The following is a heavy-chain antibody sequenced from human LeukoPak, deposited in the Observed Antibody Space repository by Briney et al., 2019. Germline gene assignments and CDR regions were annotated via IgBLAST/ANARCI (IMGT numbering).Heavy chain of an antibody. CDR3: ARDNPMVY. D-gene: IGHD3-10*01. J-gene: IGHJ4*02. Sequence: SQTLSLTCTVSGGSISSGSYFWSWIRQPAGKGLEWIGYIYYSGSTNYNPSLKSRVTISVDTSKNQFSLKLSSVTAADTALYYCARDNPMVYWGQGTLVTVSS. CDR1: GGSISSGSYF. CDR2: IYYSGST. V-gene: IGHV4-61*10.